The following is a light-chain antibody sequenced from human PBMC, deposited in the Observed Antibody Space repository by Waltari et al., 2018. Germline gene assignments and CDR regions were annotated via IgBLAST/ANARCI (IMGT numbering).Light chain of an antibody. J-gene: IGLJ2*01. CDR2: KND. CDR3: AAWDDRLSRVL. Sequence: QSVLTQPPSAAGTPGQRVTISCSGSSSNIGRNYVCWYQQLPGTAPKLLIYKNDQRPSGVPDRFSASKSDTSASLAISGLRSDDEADYFCAAWDDRLSRVLFGGGTQLTVL. V-gene: IGLV1-47*01. CDR1: SSNIGRNY.